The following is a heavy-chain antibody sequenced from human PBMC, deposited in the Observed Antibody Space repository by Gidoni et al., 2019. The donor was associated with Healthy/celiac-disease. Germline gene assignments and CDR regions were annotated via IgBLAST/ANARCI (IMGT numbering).Heavy chain of an antibody. J-gene: IGHJ5*02. CDR1: GGSISSSRYY. D-gene: IGHD2-15*01. Sequence: QLQLQESGPGLVRRSETLYITCTVHGGSISSSRYYWGWNRQPPGKGREWIGSIYYSGSTYYNPSLKSRVTISVDTSKNQFSLKLSSVTSADTAVYYCAIGYCSGGSCYLGWFDPWGQGTLVTVSS. V-gene: IGHV4-39*01. CDR3: AIGYCSGGSCYLGWFDP. CDR2: IYYSGST.